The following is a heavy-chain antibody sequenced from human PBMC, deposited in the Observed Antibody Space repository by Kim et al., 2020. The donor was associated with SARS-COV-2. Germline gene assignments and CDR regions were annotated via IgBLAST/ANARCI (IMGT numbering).Heavy chain of an antibody. D-gene: IGHD2-2*01. V-gene: IGHV4-34*01. J-gene: IGHJ4*02. Sequence: LKSRVTISVDTSKNQFSLKLSSVTAADTAVYYCARAYCSSTSCLDDLFDYWGQGTLVTVSS. CDR3: ARAYCSSTSCLDDLFDY.